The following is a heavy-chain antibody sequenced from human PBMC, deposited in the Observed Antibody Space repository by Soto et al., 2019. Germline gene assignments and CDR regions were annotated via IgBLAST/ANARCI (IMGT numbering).Heavy chain of an antibody. Sequence: LRLSCAASGFTFTSYAMSWVRQAPGKGLGWVSAISGSGGSSYYADSVKGRFTISRDNSKNTLFLQMNSLRAEDTAIYYCAKGGSYYYDSSGYYANWGQGTLVTVSS. D-gene: IGHD3-22*01. CDR1: GFTFTSYA. V-gene: IGHV3-23*01. J-gene: IGHJ4*02. CDR2: ISGSGGSS. CDR3: AKGGSYYYDSSGYYAN.